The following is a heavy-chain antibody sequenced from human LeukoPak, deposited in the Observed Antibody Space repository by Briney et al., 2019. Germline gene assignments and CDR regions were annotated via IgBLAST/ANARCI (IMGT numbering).Heavy chain of an antibody. CDR1: GFTFSSYG. J-gene: IGHJ1*01. CDR3: AKDFMITFGGVIAPIGN. CDR2: ISYDGSNK. D-gene: IGHD3-16*02. V-gene: IGHV3-30*18. Sequence: GGSLRLSCAASGFTFSSYGKHWVRQAPGKGLEWVAVISYDGSNKYYADSVKGRFTISRDNSKNTLYLQMNSLRAEDTAVYYCAKDFMITFGGVIAPIGNWGQGTLVTVSS.